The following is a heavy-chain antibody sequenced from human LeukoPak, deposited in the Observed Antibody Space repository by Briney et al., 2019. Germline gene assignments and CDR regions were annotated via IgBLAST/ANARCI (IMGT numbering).Heavy chain of an antibody. V-gene: IGHV4-59*01. D-gene: IGHD3-10*01. CDR2: IYYSGST. J-gene: IGHJ4*02. CDR3: ARVTTVIRGSYYFDY. CDR1: GGSISSYY. Sequence: PSETLSLTCTVSGGSISSYYWSWIRQPPGKGLEWIGYIYYSGSTNYNPSLKSRVTISVDTSKNQFSLKLRSVTAADTALYYCARVTTVIRGSYYFDYWGQGTLVTVSS.